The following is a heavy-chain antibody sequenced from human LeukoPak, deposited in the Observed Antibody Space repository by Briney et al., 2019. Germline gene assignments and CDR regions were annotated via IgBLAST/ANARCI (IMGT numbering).Heavy chain of an antibody. CDR2: IYHSGST. D-gene: IGHD2-2*02. V-gene: IGHV4-38-2*01. CDR1: GYSISSGYY. CDR3: ARPLGYCSSTSCYTYFDY. J-gene: IGHJ4*02. Sequence: SETLSLTCAVSGYSISSGYYWGWIRPPPGKGLERIGIIYHSGSTYYNPSLKSRVTISVDTSKNQFSLKLSSVTAADTAVYYCARPLGYCSSTSCYTYFDYWGQGTLVTVSS.